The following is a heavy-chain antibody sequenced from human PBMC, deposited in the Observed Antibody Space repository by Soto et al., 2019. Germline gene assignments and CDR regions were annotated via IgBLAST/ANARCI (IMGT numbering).Heavy chain of an antibody. Sequence: QVQLVQSGAEVKKPGASVKVSCKASGYTFTSYGISWVRQAPGQGLDWMGWISAYNGNTNYEQKIQGRVTMTTDTSTNTGYMELRSLRSNATAVYYCARVTTVEPGNYWGQGTLVTVSS. J-gene: IGHJ4*02. D-gene: IGHD4-17*01. CDR3: ARVTTVEPGNY. V-gene: IGHV1-18*01. CDR1: GYTFTSYG. CDR2: ISAYNGNT.